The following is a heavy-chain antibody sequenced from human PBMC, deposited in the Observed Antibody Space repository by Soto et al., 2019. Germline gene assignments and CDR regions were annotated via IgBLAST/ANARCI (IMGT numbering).Heavy chain of an antibody. Sequence: QPXVSLRLSCAASGLTLSNHAMTWVRQAPGKGLDWVSTVSEYGDVTYYADSVRGRFTISRDNSKNTLYLQLNNLRVEDTAVYYCVPGSSGTRGEDSWGPGVVVTVSS. V-gene: IGHV3-23*01. CDR3: VPGSSGTRGEDS. CDR2: VSEYGDVT. CDR1: GLTLSNHA. D-gene: IGHD3-10*01. J-gene: IGHJ4*02.